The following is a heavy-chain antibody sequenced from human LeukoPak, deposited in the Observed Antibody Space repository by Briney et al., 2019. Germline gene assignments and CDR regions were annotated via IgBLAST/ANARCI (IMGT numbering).Heavy chain of an antibody. V-gene: IGHV1-18*01. J-gene: IGHJ5*02. CDR3: ARDQVMYSSSRWFDP. D-gene: IGHD6-6*01. Sequence: GALVKVSCKASGYTFTSYGISWVRQAPGQGLEWMGWISAYNGNTNYAQKLQGRVTMTTDTSTSTAYMELRSLRSDDTAVYYCARDQVMYSSSRWFDPWGQGTLVTVSS. CDR1: GYTFTSYG. CDR2: ISAYNGNT.